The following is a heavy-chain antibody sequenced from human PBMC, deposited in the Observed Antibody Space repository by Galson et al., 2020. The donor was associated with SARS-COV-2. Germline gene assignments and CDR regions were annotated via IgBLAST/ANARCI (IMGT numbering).Heavy chain of an antibody. V-gene: IGHV4-34*01. J-gene: IGHJ4*02. Sequence: SETLSLTCAVYGGSFSGYYWSWIRQSPGRGLEWIGDITHNGITNYNPSLKSRVTMSVDTWKNQFSLKLTSVTAADTAVFYCARTEWPNYYCDSWGQGILVTVSS. D-gene: IGHD3-3*01. CDR3: ARTEWPNYYCDS. CDR2: ITHNGIT. CDR1: GGSFSGYY.